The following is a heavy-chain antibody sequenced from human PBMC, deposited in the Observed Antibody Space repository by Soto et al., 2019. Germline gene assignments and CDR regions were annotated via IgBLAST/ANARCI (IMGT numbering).Heavy chain of an antibody. V-gene: IGHV1-18*01. J-gene: IGHJ2*01. D-gene: IGHD2-21*02. CDR3: ARDLYCGGDCYSLSTPWYFDL. CDR2: ISPYNCNT. Sequence: QVQLVQSGAEVKKPGASVKVSCKASGYTFTSYGISWVRQAPGQALEWLGWISPYNCNTNYAQKLQGRVTMTTDTSTSTAYMGLRSLRSDDTAVYYCARDLYCGGDCYSLSTPWYFDLWGRGTLVTVSS. CDR1: GYTFTSYG.